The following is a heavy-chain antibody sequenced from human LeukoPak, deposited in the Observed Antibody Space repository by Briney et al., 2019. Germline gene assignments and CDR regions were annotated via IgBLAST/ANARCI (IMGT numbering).Heavy chain of an antibody. V-gene: IGHV1-2*02. CDR1: GYTFTGHY. Sequence: ASVEVSCKASGYTFTGHYIHWVRQAPGQGLEWMGWINPNSGDTSYAQKFQGRVTMTRDVSISTAYMELSRLRSDDTALYYCSRDDLWFGETWGQGTLVTVSS. CDR2: INPNSGDT. J-gene: IGHJ4*02. CDR3: SRDDLWFGET. D-gene: IGHD3-10*01.